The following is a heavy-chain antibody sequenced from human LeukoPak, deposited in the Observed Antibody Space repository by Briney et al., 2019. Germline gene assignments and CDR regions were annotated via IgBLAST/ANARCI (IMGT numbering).Heavy chain of an antibody. J-gene: IGHJ4*02. CDR3: ARGIVGAINLYDY. CDR2: IAIAGDT. Sequence: GGSLRLSCAASGFTFSSYDMHWVRQAPGKGLEWVSAIAIAGDTYYSGSVRGRFTISRENAKNSLYLQMNSLRAGDTAVYYCARGIVGAINLYDYWGQGTRVTVSS. D-gene: IGHD1-26*01. CDR1: GFTFSSYD. V-gene: IGHV3-13*04.